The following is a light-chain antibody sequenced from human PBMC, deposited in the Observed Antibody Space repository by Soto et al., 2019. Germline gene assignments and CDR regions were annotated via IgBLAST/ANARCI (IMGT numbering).Light chain of an antibody. J-gene: IGLJ2*01. V-gene: IGLV2-23*01. Sequence: QSALTQPASVSGSPGQSITTSCTGTSSDVGSYDLVSWYQQHPDKAPKLIIYEGTKRPSGVSNRFSGSKSGNTASLTISGLQAEDEADYHCSSYAGSGTFVFGGGTKVTVL. CDR2: EGT. CDR1: SSDVGSYDL. CDR3: SSYAGSGTFV.